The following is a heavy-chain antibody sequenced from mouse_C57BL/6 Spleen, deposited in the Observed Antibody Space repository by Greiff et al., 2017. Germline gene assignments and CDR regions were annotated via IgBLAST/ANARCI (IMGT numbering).Heavy chain of an antibody. CDR1: GYSITSGYY. CDR3: ARASDYDPYFDY. CDR2: ISYDGSN. V-gene: IGHV3-6*01. D-gene: IGHD2-4*01. Sequence: EVKLMESGPGLVKPSQSLSLTCSVTGYSITSGYYWNWIRQFPGNKLEWMGYISYDGSNNYNPSLKNRISITRDTSKNQFFLKLNSVTTEDTATYYCARASDYDPYFDYWGQGTTLTVSS. J-gene: IGHJ2*01.